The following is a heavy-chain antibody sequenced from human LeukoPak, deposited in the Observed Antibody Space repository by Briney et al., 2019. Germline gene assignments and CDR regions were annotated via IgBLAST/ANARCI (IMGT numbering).Heavy chain of an antibody. J-gene: IGHJ4*02. CDR3: AKSTAVAGNFDY. Sequence: GVSLRLSCAASGFTFSNYAMTWVPQAPGKGREWVSAFSGGGGYTSTYYADSVKGRFTISRDNSKNTLFLQMNSLRAEDTAVYYCAKSTAVAGNFDYWGQGTLVTVSS. CDR2: FSGGGGYTST. V-gene: IGHV3-23*01. D-gene: IGHD6-19*01. CDR1: GFTFSNYA.